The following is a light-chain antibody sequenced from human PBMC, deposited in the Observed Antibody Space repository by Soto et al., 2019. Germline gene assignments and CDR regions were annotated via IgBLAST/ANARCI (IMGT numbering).Light chain of an antibody. J-gene: IGKJ4*01. V-gene: IGKV1-39*01. CDR1: QSISGS. CDR3: QQTYRTPLT. CDR2: GAF. Sequence: DVRMTQSPSSLSALVGDRVTITCRASQSISGSLNWYQSKPGKAPKLLIYGAFTLHSGVPSRFSGSGSGTDHTLTISNLQLEDFASYYCQQTYRTPLTFGGGTKVDIK.